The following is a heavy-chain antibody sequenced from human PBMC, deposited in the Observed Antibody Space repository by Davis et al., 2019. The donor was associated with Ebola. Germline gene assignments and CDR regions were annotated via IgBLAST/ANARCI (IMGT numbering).Heavy chain of an antibody. V-gene: IGHV4-59*12. CDR1: GGSIRSCY. CDR3: ASVMTTVTTGWFDP. J-gene: IGHJ5*02. CDR2: FHYIGST. Sequence: SDLLSPTFTAPGGSIRSCYWTGSGQLPGKGLDGFRYFHYIGSTNYNPSLKSPVTLSVDTSKNQFSLNLSSETAAGTAMYYCASVMTTVTTGWFDPWGQGTLVTVSS. D-gene: IGHD4-11*01.